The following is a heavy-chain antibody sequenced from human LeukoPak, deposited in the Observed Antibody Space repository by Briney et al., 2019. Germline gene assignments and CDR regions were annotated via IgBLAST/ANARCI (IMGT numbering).Heavy chain of an antibody. CDR2: ISSSSSYI. CDR1: GFTFSDYY. D-gene: IGHD5-18*01. J-gene: IGHJ4*02. Sequence: GGSLRLSCAASGFTFSDYYMSWIRQAPGKGLEWVSSISSSSSYIYYADSVKGRFTISRDNAKNSLYLQMNSLRAEDTAVYYCASNSSHFDYWGQGTLVAVSS. V-gene: IGHV3-11*06. CDR3: ASNSSHFDY.